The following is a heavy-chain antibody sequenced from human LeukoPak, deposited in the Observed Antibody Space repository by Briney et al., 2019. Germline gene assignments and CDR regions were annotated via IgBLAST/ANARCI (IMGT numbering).Heavy chain of an antibody. J-gene: IGHJ4*02. CDR3: ARGLGDSSGYLFDY. D-gene: IGHD3-22*01. Sequence: PGGSLRLSCAASGFTFSSYAMHWVRQAPGKGLEYVSAISSNGGSTYYANSVKGRFTISRDNSKNTLYLQMGSLRAEDMAVYYCARGLGDSSGYLFDYWGQGTLVTVSS. CDR1: GFTFSSYA. CDR2: ISSNGGST. V-gene: IGHV3-64*01.